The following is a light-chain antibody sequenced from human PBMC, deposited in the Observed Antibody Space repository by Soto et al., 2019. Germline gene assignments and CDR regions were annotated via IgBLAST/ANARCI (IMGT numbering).Light chain of an antibody. Sequence: DVVMTQSPLSLPVTLGQPASISCRSSQSLVYSDGIAYLNWFHQRPGQSPRRLIYRASNRDSGVHDRCSGSGSGTDFTLKISRVEAEDVGVYYCMQGTLWPPTFGPGTKVEIK. J-gene: IGKJ1*01. CDR2: RAS. CDR3: MQGTLWPPT. V-gene: IGKV2-30*01. CDR1: QSLVYSDGIAY.